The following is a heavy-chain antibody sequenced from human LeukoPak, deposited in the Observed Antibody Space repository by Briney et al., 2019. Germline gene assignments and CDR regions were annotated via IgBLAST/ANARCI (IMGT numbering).Heavy chain of an antibody. CDR3: AKDLLTTSSRWFDP. D-gene: IGHD3-16*01. J-gene: IGHJ5*02. CDR1: GYTFSSYG. Sequence: PGGSLRLSCADSGYTFSSYGMHWIRQAPGKGLEWVPVISFDGGNKKYADSVKGRFTISRDNSNNTVFLQMNSLRPDDTAVYYCAKDLLTTSSRWFDPWGQGTLVTVSS. CDR2: ISFDGGNK. V-gene: IGHV3-30*18.